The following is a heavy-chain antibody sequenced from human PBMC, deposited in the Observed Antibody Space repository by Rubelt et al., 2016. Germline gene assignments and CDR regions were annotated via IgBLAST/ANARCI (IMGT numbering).Heavy chain of an antibody. Sequence: APGQGLEWMGWISAYNGNTNYAQKFQGRVTMTEDTSTDTAYMELSSLRSEDTAVYYCATGHSYVPYFDYWGQGTLVTVSS. V-gene: IGHV1-18*01. CDR2: ISAYNGNT. J-gene: IGHJ4*02. D-gene: IGHD5-18*01. CDR3: ATGHSYVPYFDY.